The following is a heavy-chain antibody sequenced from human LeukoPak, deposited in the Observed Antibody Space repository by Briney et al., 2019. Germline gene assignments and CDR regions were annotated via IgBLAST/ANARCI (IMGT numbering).Heavy chain of an antibody. V-gene: IGHV1-69*04. J-gene: IGHJ4*02. D-gene: IGHD3-16*01. CDR2: IIPILGIA. CDR3: ARAGEAGGHY. Sequence: SVKVSCKASVGTFSSYAIRWVRQAPGQGLEWMGRIIPILGIANYAQKFQGRVTITADKSTSTAYMELSSLRSEDTAVYYGARAGEAGGHYWGQGPLVTVSS. CDR1: VGTFSSYA.